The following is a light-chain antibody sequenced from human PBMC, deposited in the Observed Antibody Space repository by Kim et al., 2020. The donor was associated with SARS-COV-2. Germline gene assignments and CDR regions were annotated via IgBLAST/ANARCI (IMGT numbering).Light chain of an antibody. Sequence: PGGTVTLTCGSRTGAVTRGHFPYWFQQKPGQAPGTLIYDIDKKHSWTPARFSGSRLGGKAALTLGGAQPDDEADYCCLLFYGGVRVFGGGTQLTVL. J-gene: IGLJ2*01. V-gene: IGLV7-46*01. CDR1: TGAVTRGHF. CDR2: DID. CDR3: LLFYGGVRV.